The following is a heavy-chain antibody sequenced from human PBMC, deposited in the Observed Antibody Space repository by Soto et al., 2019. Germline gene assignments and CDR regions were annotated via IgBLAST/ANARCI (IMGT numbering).Heavy chain of an antibody. V-gene: IGHV1-69*01. CDR2: IIPIFGTA. D-gene: IGHD2-21*02. CDR1: GGTFSSYA. Sequence: QVQLVQSGAEVKKPGSSVKVSCKASGGTFSSYAISWVRQAPGQGLEWMGGIIPIFGTANYAQKFQGRVTITADESTSTAYMELSSLRAEDTAVYYCAGRAYCGGDCYEKLDAFDIWGQGTMVTVSS. J-gene: IGHJ3*02. CDR3: AGRAYCGGDCYEKLDAFDI.